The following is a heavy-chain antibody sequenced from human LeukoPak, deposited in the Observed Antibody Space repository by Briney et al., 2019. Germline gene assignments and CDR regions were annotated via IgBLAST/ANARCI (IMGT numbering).Heavy chain of an antibody. J-gene: IGHJ5*02. D-gene: IGHD2-15*01. CDR2: INHSGST. CDR3: ARPYCSGGSCSNWFDP. V-gene: IGHV4-34*01. Sequence: SETLSLTCAVYGGSFSGYYWSWIRQPPGKGLEWIGEINHSGSTNYNPSLKSRVTISVDTSKNQFSLKLSSVTAADTAVYYYARPYCSGGSCSNWFDPWGQGTLVTVSS. CDR1: GGSFSGYY.